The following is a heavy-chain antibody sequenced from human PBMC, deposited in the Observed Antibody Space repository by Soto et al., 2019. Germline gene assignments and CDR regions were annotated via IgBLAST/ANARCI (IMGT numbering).Heavy chain of an antibody. CDR2: TYYNGNA. V-gene: IGHV4-39*01. Sequence: PSETLSLTCTVSGGSIDRSNYYWDWIRKPPGKGLEWIGTTYYNGNAYYNPSLKSRVTMSVDTSKNQFSLKLISVTAADTAVYYCARHFVAVVIKGWGYWGQGTLVTVSS. D-gene: IGHD3-22*01. J-gene: IGHJ4*02. CDR1: GGSIDRSNYY. CDR3: ARHFVAVVIKGWGY.